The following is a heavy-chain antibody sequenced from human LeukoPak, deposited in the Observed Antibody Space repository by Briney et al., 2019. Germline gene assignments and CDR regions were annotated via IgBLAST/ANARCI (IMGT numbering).Heavy chain of an antibody. CDR3: IADSPDYQEAVPGY. Sequence: GGSLRLSCEASGFTFPKAWMTWVRQAPGKGLEWVGHIESTTDGETTDYAAPVKGRFTISRDDSKNTLYLQMNSLTTEDTAVYYCIADSPDYQEAVPGYWGQGTLVTVSS. J-gene: IGHJ4*02. V-gene: IGHV3-15*04. CDR1: GFTFPKAW. D-gene: IGHD4-11*01. CDR2: IESTTDGETT.